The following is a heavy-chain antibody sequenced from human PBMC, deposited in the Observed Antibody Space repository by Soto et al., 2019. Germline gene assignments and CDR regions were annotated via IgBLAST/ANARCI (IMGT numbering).Heavy chain of an antibody. CDR1: GFTFSSYA. D-gene: IGHD6-19*01. V-gene: IGHV3-23*01. Sequence: EVQLLESGGGLVQPGGSLRLSCAASGFTFSSYAMSWLRQAPGKGLEWVSAISGSGGSTYYADSVKGRFTISRDNSKNSLYLQMNSLRAEDTAVYYCAKDGTWLVSQDGYWGQGTLVTVSS. CDR2: ISGSGGST. CDR3: AKDGTWLVSQDGY. J-gene: IGHJ4*02.